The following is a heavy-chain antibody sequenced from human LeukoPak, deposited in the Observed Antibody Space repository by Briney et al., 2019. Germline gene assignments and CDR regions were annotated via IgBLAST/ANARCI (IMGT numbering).Heavy chain of an antibody. V-gene: IGHV4-31*03. CDR2: IYYSGST. J-gene: IGHJ6*02. CDR3: ARVVVATTNYGMDV. Sequence: SETLSLTCTVSGGSISSGGYYWSWIRQHPGKGLEWIGYIYYSGSTYYNPSLKSRVTISVDTSKNQFSLKLSSVTAADTAVYYCARVVVATTNYGMDVWGQGTTVTVSS. CDR1: GGSISSGGYY. D-gene: IGHD2-15*01.